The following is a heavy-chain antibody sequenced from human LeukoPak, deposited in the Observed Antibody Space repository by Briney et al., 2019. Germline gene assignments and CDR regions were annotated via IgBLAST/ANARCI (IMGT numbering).Heavy chain of an antibody. CDR1: GYTFTGYY. J-gene: IGHJ4*02. CDR3: AKDRLESYGSARYYFDS. V-gene: IGHV1-2*02. CDR2: INPNSGGT. D-gene: IGHD5-18*01. Sequence: ASVKVSCKASGYTFTGYYMHWVRQAPGQGLEWMGWINPNSGGTNYAQKFQGRITMTRDTSISTAYMELSRLRSDDTAVYYCAKDRLESYGSARYYFDSWGQGSLVTVSS.